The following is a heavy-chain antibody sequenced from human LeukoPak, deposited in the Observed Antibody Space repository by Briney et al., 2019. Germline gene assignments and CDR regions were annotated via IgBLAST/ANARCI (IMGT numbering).Heavy chain of an antibody. D-gene: IGHD3-10*01. CDR2: IRSKANSYAT. Sequence: GGSLRLSCAASGFTFSGSAMHWVRQASGKGLEWVGRIRSKANSYATAYAASAKGRLTISRDDSKNTAYLQMNSLKTEDTAVYCCTSPSGRGVQNWFDPWGQGTLVTVSS. J-gene: IGHJ5*02. V-gene: IGHV3-73*01. CDR1: GFTFSGSA. CDR3: TSPSGRGVQNWFDP.